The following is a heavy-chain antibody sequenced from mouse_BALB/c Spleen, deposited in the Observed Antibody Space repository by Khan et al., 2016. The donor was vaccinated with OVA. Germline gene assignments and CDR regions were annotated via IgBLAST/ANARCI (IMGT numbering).Heavy chain of an antibody. V-gene: IGHV9-3-1*01. Sequence: QIQLVQSGPELKKPGETVKISCKASGSTFTNYGMNWVKQAPGKDLKWMGWINTYPGEPTYADDFKGRVAFSLETSASTAYLQINNLENEDTATCFCARRSYSYDRHFDVWGAGTTVTVSS. D-gene: IGHD2-12*01. J-gene: IGHJ1*01. CDR2: INTYPGEP. CDR1: GSTFTNYG. CDR3: ARRSYSYDRHFDV.